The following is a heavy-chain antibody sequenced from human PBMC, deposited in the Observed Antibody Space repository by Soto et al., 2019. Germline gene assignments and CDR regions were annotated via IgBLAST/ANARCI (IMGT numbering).Heavy chain of an antibody. Sequence: SVQVSCKASRYTFTSYGISWLRQAPGQWLEWMVWISAYNGNTNYAQKLQGRVTMTTDTSASTAYMELRSLRSDDTAVYYCARDLRAYYYGSGRDNWFDPWGQGTLVTVSS. CDR1: RYTFTSYG. CDR3: ARDLRAYYYGSGRDNWFDP. J-gene: IGHJ5*02. D-gene: IGHD3-10*01. CDR2: ISAYNGNT. V-gene: IGHV1-18*04.